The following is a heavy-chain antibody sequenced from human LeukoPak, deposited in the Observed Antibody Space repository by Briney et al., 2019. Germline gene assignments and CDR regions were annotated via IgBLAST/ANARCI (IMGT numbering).Heavy chain of an antibody. CDR2: IYCSGST. J-gene: IGHJ4*02. D-gene: IGHD3-16*01. CDR3: ARGIYAVENYYFDY. V-gene: IGHV4-59*01. CDR1: GGSISSYY. Sequence: PSETLSLTCTVSGGSISSYYWSWIRQPPGKGLEWIGYIYCSGSTNYNPSLKSRVTISVDTSKNQFSLKLSSVTAADTAVYYCARGIYAVENYYFDYWGQGTLVTVSS.